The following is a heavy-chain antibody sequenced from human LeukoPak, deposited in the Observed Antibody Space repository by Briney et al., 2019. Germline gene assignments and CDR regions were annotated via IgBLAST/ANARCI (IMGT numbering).Heavy chain of an antibody. Sequence: GESLKVSCKASGYTFTSYGISWVRQAPGQGLEWMGWISAYNGNTNYAQKFQGRVTMTRDTSISTAYMELSRLRSDDTAVYYCARDWCSGGSCYSHNWFDPWGQGTLVTVSS. V-gene: IGHV1-18*01. J-gene: IGHJ5*02. CDR2: ISAYNGNT. CDR3: ARDWCSGGSCYSHNWFDP. D-gene: IGHD2-15*01. CDR1: GYTFTSYG.